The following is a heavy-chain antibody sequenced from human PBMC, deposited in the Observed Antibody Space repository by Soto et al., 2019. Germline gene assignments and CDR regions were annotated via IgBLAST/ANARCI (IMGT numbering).Heavy chain of an antibody. CDR1: GGSISSYY. CDR2: IYYSGST. D-gene: IGHD3-3*01. CDR3: ARVADYYDFWSGYWYFDL. J-gene: IGHJ2*01. V-gene: IGHV4-59*01. Sequence: SETLSLTCTVSGGSISSYYWSWIRQPPGKGLEWIGYIYYSGSTNYNPSLKSRVTISVDTSKNQFSLKLSSVTAADTAVYYCARVADYYDFWSGYWYFDLWGRGTLVTVSS.